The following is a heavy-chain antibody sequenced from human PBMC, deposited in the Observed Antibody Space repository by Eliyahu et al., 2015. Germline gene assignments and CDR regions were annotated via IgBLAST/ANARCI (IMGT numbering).Heavy chain of an antibody. CDR1: GFRFSDYY. D-gene: IGHD1-1*01. CDR3: ARDPHDHLGWFDP. CDR2: ISSGSAYT. Sequence: QVQLVESGGGLVKPGGSLRLSCAASGFRFSDYYMNWIRQAPGKGLEGVSYISSGSAYTNYADSVKGRFTISRDNAKNSLFLQMNSLRAEDTAIYYCARDPHDHLGWFDPWGQGTLVNVSS. J-gene: IGHJ5*02. V-gene: IGHV3-11*06.